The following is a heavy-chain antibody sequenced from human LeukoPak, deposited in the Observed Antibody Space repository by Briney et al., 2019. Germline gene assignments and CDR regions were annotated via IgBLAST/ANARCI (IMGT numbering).Heavy chain of an antibody. J-gene: IGHJ4*02. V-gene: IGHV1-3*01. Sequence: ASVKVSCKASGYTFTSYAIHWVRQAPGQRLEWMGWINVVNGHTKYSQKFQGRVTITRDTSASTANMELSSLRAGDTAVYYCARDLEAAHYGGKVFDYWGQGTLVTVSS. CDR3: ARDLEAAHYGGKVFDY. CDR1: GYTFTSYA. D-gene: IGHD4-23*01. CDR2: INVVNGHT.